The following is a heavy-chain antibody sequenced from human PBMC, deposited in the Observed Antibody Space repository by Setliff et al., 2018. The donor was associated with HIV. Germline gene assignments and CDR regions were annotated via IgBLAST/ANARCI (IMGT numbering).Heavy chain of an antibody. V-gene: IGHV4-39*01. CDR1: GGPITSNTYF. D-gene: IGHD6-19*01. J-gene: IGHJ4*02. Sequence: SETLSLTCSVSGGPITSNTYFGDWIRQAPGKGLEWIGSIYHSGNTYYNPSLKSRVSISVDTSKRQFSLKLTSVTAGDSAVYYCARRRGQKATGWYYFDFWGQGALVTVSS. CDR2: IYHSGNT. CDR3: ARRRGQKATGWYYFDF.